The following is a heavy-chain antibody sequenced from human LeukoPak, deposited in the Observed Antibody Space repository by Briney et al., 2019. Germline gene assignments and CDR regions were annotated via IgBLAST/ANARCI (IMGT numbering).Heavy chain of an antibody. CDR2: IYYSGST. CDR1: GGSISSGGYS. Sequence: SETLSLTCAVSGGSISSGGYSWSWIRQPPGKGLEWIGYIYYSGSTYYNPSFKSRVTISVDTSKNQFSLKLSSVTAADTAVYYCASNSPTYYYDSSGYYPFDYWGQGTLVTVSS. CDR3: ASNSPTYYYDSSGYYPFDY. D-gene: IGHD3-22*01. J-gene: IGHJ4*02. V-gene: IGHV4-30-4*07.